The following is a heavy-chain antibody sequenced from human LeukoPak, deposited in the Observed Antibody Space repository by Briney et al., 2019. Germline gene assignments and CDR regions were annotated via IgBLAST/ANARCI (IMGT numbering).Heavy chain of an antibody. Sequence: SETLSLTCTVSGGSISTYYWSWIRQPPGKGLEWIAYIDYSASTNYNPSLKSRVTISVDTSKNQFSLKLSSVTAADTAVYYCARQECSSTSCYLFYYYYMDVWGKGTTVTVSS. CDR3: ARQECSSTSCYLFYYYYMDV. V-gene: IGHV4-59*08. J-gene: IGHJ6*03. CDR1: GGSISTYY. D-gene: IGHD2-2*01. CDR2: IDYSAST.